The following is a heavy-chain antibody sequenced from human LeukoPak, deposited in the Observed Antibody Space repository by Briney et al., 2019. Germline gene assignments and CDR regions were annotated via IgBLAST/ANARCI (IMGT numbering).Heavy chain of an antibody. J-gene: IGHJ4*02. CDR3: AKDPSGSGLWDYFDY. D-gene: IGHD3-3*01. CDR2: ISGDGGST. CDR1: GFTFYDYA. Sequence: GGSLRLSCAASGFTFYDYAMHWVRQAPGKGLEWVSLISGDGGSTYYADSVKGRFTISRDNSKNSLYLQMNSLRTEDTALYCCAKDPSGSGLWDYFDYWGQGTLVTVSS. V-gene: IGHV3-43*02.